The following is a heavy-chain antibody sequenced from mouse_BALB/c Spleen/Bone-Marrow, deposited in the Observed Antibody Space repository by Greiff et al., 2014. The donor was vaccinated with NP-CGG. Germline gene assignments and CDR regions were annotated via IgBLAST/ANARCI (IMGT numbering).Heavy chain of an antibody. D-gene: IGHD2-14*01. CDR2: IYPGSGST. Sequence: GSELVRPGASVKLSCKASGYTFTSYWMHWVKQRHGQGLEWIGNIYPGSGSTNYDEKFKSKGTLTVDTSSSTAYMHLSSLTSEDSAVYYCTRDQVRRGYYYAMDYWGQEPQSPSPQ. V-gene: IGHV1S22*01. J-gene: IGHJ4*01. CDR1: GYTFTSYW. CDR3: TRDQVRRGYYYAMDY.